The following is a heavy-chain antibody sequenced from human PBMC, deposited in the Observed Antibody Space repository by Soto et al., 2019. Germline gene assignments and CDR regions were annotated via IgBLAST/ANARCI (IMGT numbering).Heavy chain of an antibody. CDR1: GGSISSYY. J-gene: IGHJ4*01. CDR3: ARHGESIPLRCGGDCYNFDY. V-gene: IGHV4-59*08. CDR2: IYYSGST. Sequence: TLSLTCTVSGGSISSYYWSWIRQPPGKGLEWIGYIYYSGSTNYNPSLKSRVTISVDTSKNQFSLKLSSVTAADTAVYYCARHGESIPLRCGGDCYNFDYWGHGTLVTVSS. D-gene: IGHD2-21*01.